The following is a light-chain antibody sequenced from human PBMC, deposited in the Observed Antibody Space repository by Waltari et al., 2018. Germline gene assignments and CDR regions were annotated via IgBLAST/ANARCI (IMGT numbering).Light chain of an antibody. J-gene: IGLJ1*01. CDR1: NLASKR. Sequence: SYVLTQPPSVSVAPGETARITCGGNNLASKRVPWYRQRPGQAPVVVISYDNDRAAGIPERFSGSNSGNTATLTISRVEAGDEADYYCQVWDANTDPGVFGTGTEVTVL. CDR3: QVWDANTDPGV. V-gene: IGLV3-21*01. CDR2: YDN.